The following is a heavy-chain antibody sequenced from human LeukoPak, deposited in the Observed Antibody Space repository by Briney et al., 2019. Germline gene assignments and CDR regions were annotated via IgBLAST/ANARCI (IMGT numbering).Heavy chain of an antibody. Sequence: VASVKVSCKASGYTFTDFYMLWVRQAPGQGLEWMGWINPNSGGTDYAQKFQGRVTMTRDTSTSTAYMELSRLRSDDTAVYHCARGHGSYYYYMDVWGKGTTVTVSS. J-gene: IGHJ6*03. CDR3: ARGHGSYYYYMDV. CDR1: GYTFTDFY. V-gene: IGHV1-2*02. CDR2: INPNSGGT. D-gene: IGHD3-10*01.